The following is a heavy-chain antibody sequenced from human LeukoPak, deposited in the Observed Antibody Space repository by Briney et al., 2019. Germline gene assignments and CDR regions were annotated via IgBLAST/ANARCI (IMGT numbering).Heavy chain of an antibody. CDR2: INPSGGST. J-gene: IGHJ4*02. CDR1: GYTFTSYY. Sequence: ASVKASCKASGYTFTSYYMHWVRQAPGQGLEWMGIINPSGGSTSYAQKFQGRVTMTRDMSTSTVYMELSSLRSEDTAVYYCASEGSGYYSFGYWGQGTLVTVSS. V-gene: IGHV1-46*01. CDR3: ASEGSGYYSFGY. D-gene: IGHD3-3*01.